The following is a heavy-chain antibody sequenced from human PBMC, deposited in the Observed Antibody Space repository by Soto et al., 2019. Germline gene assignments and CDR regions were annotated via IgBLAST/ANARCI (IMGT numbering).Heavy chain of an antibody. CDR1: GYTFTSYD. D-gene: IGHD3-16*02. V-gene: IGHV1-8*01. J-gene: IGHJ4*02. CDR3: ASTMITFGGVIILDS. CDR2: MNPNSGNT. Sequence: ASVKVSCKASGYTFTSYDINWVRQATGQVLEWMGWMNPNSGNTGYAQKFQSRVTMTRNTSISTAYMELSSLRSEDTAVYYCASTMITFGGVIILDSWGQGTLVTVSS.